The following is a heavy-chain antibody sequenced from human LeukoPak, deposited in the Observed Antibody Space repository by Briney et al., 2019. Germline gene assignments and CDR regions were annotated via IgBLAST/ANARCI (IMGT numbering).Heavy chain of an antibody. J-gene: IGHJ1*01. D-gene: IGHD3-16*01. CDR2: IYYSGST. V-gene: IGHV4-39*01. Sequence: SETLSLTCTVSGGSISSSSSYWGWIRQPPGKGLEWIGSIYYSGSTYYNPSLRSRVTISVDTSKNQFSLKLSSVTAAGTAVYYCARGDFGGAPRYFQHWGQGTLVTVSS. CDR1: GGSISSSSSY. CDR3: ARGDFGGAPRYFQH.